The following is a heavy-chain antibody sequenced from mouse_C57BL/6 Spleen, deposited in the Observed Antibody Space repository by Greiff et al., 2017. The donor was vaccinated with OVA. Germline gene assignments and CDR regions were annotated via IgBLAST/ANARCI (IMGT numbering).Heavy chain of an antibody. J-gene: IGHJ2*01. Sequence: EVMLVESGGGLVKPGGSLKLSCAASGFTFSSYAMSWVRQTPEKRLEWVATISDGGSYTYYPANVKGRFTISRNNAKNNLYLQMSHLKSEDTSMYYCARGAAQATFDYWGQGTTLTVSS. V-gene: IGHV5-4*03. CDR1: GFTFSSYA. CDR2: ISDGGSYT. D-gene: IGHD3-2*02. CDR3: ARGAAQATFDY.